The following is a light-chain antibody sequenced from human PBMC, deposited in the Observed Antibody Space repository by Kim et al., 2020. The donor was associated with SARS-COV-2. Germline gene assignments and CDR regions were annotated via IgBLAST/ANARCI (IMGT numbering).Light chain of an antibody. V-gene: IGKV1-9*01. Sequence: SASVGDRVTITCRASQGISSYLAWYQQKPGKAPKLLIYAASTLQSGVPSRFGGSGSGTEFTLTISSLQPEDFATYYCQQLNSYPTFGPGTKVDIK. CDR1: QGISSY. CDR2: AAS. CDR3: QQLNSYPT. J-gene: IGKJ3*01.